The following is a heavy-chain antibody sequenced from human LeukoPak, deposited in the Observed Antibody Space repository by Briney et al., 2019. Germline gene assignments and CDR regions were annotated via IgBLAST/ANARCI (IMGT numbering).Heavy chain of an antibody. V-gene: IGHV1-46*01. D-gene: IGHD5-18*01. J-gene: IGHJ4*02. Sequence: ASVKVSCKASGYTFTNYYIHWVRQAPGQGLEWMGLINPSGGSTSYAQKFQGRVTMTRDMSTSTVYMELSSLRSEDTAVYYCARGLTARHYMRDYWGQGTLVTVSS. CDR2: INPSGGST. CDR1: GYTFTNYY. CDR3: ARGLTARHYMRDY.